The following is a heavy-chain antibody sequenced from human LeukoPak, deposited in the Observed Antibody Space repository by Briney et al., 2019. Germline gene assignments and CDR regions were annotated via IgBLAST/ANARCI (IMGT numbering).Heavy chain of an antibody. J-gene: IGHJ6*03. D-gene: IGHD4-17*01. V-gene: IGHV4-39*01. CDR2: IYYSGSA. CDR3: VRHRGTEAIRNYYYYYMDV. CDR1: GDSTTNSRYY. Sequence: PSETLSLTCTVSGDSTTNSRYYWGWIRQPPGKGLDWIGSIYYSGSAYYNPSLKSRVTMSIDTSKNQFSLRLRSVTATDTAVYFCVRHRGTEAIRNYYYYYMDVWGKGTTVTVSS.